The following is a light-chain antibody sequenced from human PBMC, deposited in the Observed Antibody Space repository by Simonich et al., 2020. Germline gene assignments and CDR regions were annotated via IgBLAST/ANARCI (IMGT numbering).Light chain of an antibody. CDR1: QSVSSN. Sequence: EIVMTQSPSTLSVSPGERATLSCRASQSVSSNLAWYQQNPGQAPRLLIYGASTRATGIPARFSASGSGTEFTLTISSLQSEDFAVYYCQQRSNWPITFGQGTRLEIK. CDR3: QQRSNWPIT. CDR2: GAS. V-gene: IGKV3-15*01. J-gene: IGKJ5*01.